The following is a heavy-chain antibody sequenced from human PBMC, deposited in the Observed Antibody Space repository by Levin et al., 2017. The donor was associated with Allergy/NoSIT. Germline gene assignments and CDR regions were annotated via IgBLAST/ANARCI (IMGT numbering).Heavy chain of an antibody. CDR2: ISSDGRKK. J-gene: IGHJ3*02. CDR1: GFTFSSYG. Sequence: GESLKISCAASGFTFSSYGMHWVRQAPGKGLGWVAVISSDGRKKFYADSVKGRFTISRDNSKNTPDLQMNSLRAEDTAVYYCAKDVYGSGWYPLGNDAFEMWGQGTKVSVSS. V-gene: IGHV3-30*18. CDR3: AKDVYGSGWYPLGNDAFEM. D-gene: IGHD6-19*01.